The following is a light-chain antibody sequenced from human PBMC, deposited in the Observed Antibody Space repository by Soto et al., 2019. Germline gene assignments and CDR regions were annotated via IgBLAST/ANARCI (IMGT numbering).Light chain of an antibody. Sequence: QSVLTQPPSVSAAPGQKVTISCSGSSSNIGENFVSWYQHIPGTAPKLVIHDTSGRPSGIPDRFSGSKSGTSAILGITGLQTRDEATYYCWTWDSSLSAGVFGGGTKLTVL. CDR3: WTWDSSLSAGV. CDR1: SSNIGENF. J-gene: IGLJ3*02. V-gene: IGLV1-51*01. CDR2: DTS.